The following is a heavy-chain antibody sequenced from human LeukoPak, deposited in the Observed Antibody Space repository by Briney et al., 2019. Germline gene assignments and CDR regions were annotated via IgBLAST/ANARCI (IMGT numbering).Heavy chain of an antibody. CDR3: AREPSRDSSGYYYNGDAFDI. CDR1: GGTFSSYA. V-gene: IGHV1-69*05. J-gene: IGHJ3*02. CDR2: IIPIFGTA. Sequence: SVKVSCKASGGTFSSYAISWVRQAPGQGLEWMGGIIPIFGTANYAQKFQGRVTITTDESTSTAYMELSSLRSEDTAVYYCAREPSRDSSGYYYNGDAFDIWGQGTMVTVSS. D-gene: IGHD3-22*01.